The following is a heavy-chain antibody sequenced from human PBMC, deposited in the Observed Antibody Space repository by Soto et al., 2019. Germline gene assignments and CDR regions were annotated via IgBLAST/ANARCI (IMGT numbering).Heavy chain of an antibody. CDR3: ARDKITGLFDY. V-gene: IGHV4-34*01. CDR1: GGPFSGYY. D-gene: IGHD2-8*02. Sequence: QVQLQQWGAGLLKPSETLSLTCAVYGGPFSGYYLTWIRQPPGTGLEWIGEINHSGSTNYTPSLKSRVTISVDTSKNQFSLKLTSVSAADTAVYYCARDKITGLFDYWGQGTLVTVSS. J-gene: IGHJ4*02. CDR2: INHSGST.